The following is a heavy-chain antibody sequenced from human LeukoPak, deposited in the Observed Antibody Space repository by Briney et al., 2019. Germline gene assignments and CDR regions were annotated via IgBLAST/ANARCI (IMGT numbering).Heavy chain of an antibody. J-gene: IGHJ4*02. D-gene: IGHD3-3*01. Sequence: KAGGSLRLSCAASGFTFSSYSMNWVRQALGKGLEWVSSISSSSSYIYYADSVTGRFTISRDNAKNSLYLQMNSLRAEDTAVYYCAREGTDTIFGVVMENYFDYWGQGTLVTVSS. CDR3: AREGTDTIFGVVMENYFDY. V-gene: IGHV3-21*01. CDR2: ISSSSSYI. CDR1: GFTFSSYS.